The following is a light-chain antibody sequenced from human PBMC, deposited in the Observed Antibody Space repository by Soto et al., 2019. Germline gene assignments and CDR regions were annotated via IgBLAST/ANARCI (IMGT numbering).Light chain of an antibody. CDR1: QGISNR. CDR2: SAV. Sequence: DIQMTQAPSSVSASVGDRVTITCRASQGISNRLAWYQQTPGKAPKLLIYSAVALQRGVPSRFSGSVSGTDFTLTISSLQPEDFATYFCQQSKSFPYTFGRGTKLEI. CDR3: QQSKSFPYT. V-gene: IGKV1-12*01. J-gene: IGKJ2*01.